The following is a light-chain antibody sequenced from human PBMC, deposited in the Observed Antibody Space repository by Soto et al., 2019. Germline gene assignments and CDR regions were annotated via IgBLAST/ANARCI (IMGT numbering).Light chain of an antibody. CDR2: DAS. V-gene: IGKV1-5*01. CDR3: QQYNSYLVLT. CDR1: QSISSW. J-gene: IGKJ4*01. Sequence: DIPMTQSPSTLSASVGDRVTITCRASQSISSWLAWYQQKPGKAPKLLIYDASSLESGVPSRFSGSGSGTEFTLTISSLQPDDFATYYCQQYNSYLVLTFGGGTKVEIK.